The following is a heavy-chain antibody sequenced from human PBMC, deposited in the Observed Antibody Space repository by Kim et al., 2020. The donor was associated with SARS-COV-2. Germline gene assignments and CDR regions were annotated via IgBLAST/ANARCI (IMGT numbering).Heavy chain of an antibody. D-gene: IGHD2-15*01. Sequence: SETLSLTCTVSGGSISSYYWSWIRQPPGKGLEWIGYIYYSGSTNYNPSLKSRVTISVDTSKNQFSLKLSSVTAADTAVYYCARGLPTVVTPNAFDIWGQGTMVTVSS. CDR3: ARGLPTVVTPNAFDI. V-gene: IGHV4-59*13. CDR1: GGSISSYY. CDR2: IYYSGST. J-gene: IGHJ3*02.